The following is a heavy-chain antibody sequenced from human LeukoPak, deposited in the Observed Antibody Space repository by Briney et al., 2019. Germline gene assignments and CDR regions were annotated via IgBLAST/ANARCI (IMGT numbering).Heavy chain of an antibody. Sequence: ASVKVSCKASGYTFTSYGISWVRQAPGQGLEWMGWISAYNGNTNYVQKLQGRVTMTTDTSTSTAYMELRSLRSDDTAVYYCARDPATYNWNDVDYFDYWGQGTLVTVSS. D-gene: IGHD1-1*01. CDR3: ARDPATYNWNDVDYFDY. J-gene: IGHJ4*02. CDR2: ISAYNGNT. CDR1: GYTFTSYG. V-gene: IGHV1-18*01.